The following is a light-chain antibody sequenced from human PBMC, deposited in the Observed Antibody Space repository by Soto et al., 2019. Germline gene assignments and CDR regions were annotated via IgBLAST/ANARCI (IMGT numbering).Light chain of an antibody. CDR1: QSISSW. V-gene: IGKV1-5*01. CDR3: QQYSSYSHT. CDR2: DAS. J-gene: IGKJ4*02. Sequence: DIQMTQSPSTLSASVGDRVTITCRASQSISSWLAWYQQKPGKAPKLLIYDASTLESGVPSRFSGSGSGTECTLTISSLQPDDFATYYCQQYSSYSHTFGGGTKVEIK.